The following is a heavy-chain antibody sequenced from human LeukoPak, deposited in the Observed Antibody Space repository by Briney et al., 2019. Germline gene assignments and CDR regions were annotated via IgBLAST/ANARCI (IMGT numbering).Heavy chain of an antibody. J-gene: IGHJ4*02. CDR3: ARGGLYCSGGSCYVDY. CDR1: GGSFSGYY. D-gene: IGHD2-15*01. V-gene: IGHV4-34*01. Sequence: SQTLSLTCAVYGGSFSGYYWSWIRQPPGKGLERIGEINHSGSTNYNPSPKSRVTISVDTSKNQFSLKLSSVTAADTAVYYCARGGLYCSGGSCYVDYWGQGTLVTVSS. CDR2: INHSGST.